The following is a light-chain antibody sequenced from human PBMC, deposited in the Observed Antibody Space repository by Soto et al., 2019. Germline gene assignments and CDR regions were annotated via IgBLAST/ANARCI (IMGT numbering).Light chain of an antibody. Sequence: LTQPPSASGSPGHSVTISCTGTSSDVGGYNYVSWYQHHPGKAPKLIIYEVYKRPSGVPDRFSGSKSGNTAALTVSGLQAEDEADYYCSSYVGTNSYVFGTGTRSPS. CDR3: SSYVGTNSYV. J-gene: IGLJ1*01. CDR2: EVY. V-gene: IGLV2-8*01. CDR1: SSDVGGYNY.